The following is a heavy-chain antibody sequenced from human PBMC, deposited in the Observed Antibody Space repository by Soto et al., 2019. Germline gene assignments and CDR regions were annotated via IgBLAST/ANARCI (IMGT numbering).Heavy chain of an antibody. CDR3: AREYHDFWSGSRLRGAFDI. CDR2: IIPIFGTA. V-gene: IGHV1-69*01. Sequence: QVQLVQSGAEVKKPGSSVKVSCKASGGTFSSYAISWVRQAPGQGLEWMGGIIPIFGTANYAQKFQGRVTSTADESTSTAYMGLSSLRSEDTAVYYCAREYHDFWSGSRLRGAFDIWGQGTMVTGSS. D-gene: IGHD3-3*01. CDR1: GGTFSSYA. J-gene: IGHJ3*02.